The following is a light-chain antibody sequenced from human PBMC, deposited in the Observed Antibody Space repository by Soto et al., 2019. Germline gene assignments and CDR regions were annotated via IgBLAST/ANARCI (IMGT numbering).Light chain of an antibody. J-gene: IGKJ1*01. CDR2: GAF. CDR1: QSVSSTY. V-gene: IGKV3-20*01. Sequence: EIVLTQSPGTLSLSPGESATLSCRASQSVSSTYVAWYQQRPGQAPRLVIYGAFNRANDIPDRFSGRGSGTDFTLTIRRLEPEDFAIYYCQQYSASPAWTFGQGTKVDIK. CDR3: QQYSASPAWT.